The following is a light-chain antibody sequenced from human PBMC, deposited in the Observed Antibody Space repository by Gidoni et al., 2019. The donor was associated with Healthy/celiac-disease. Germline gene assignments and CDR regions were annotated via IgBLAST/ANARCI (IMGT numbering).Light chain of an antibody. J-gene: IGLJ2*01. CDR3: AAWDDSLSGL. CDR2: RNN. V-gene: IGLV1-47*01. CDR1: SSNIGSNY. Sequence: QSVRTQPPSASGTPGQRVTIACSGSSSNIGSNYLYWYQQPPGTAPKLLIYRNNQRPSGVPDRFSGSKSGTSASLAISGLRSEDEADYYCAAWDDSLSGLFGGGTKLTVL.